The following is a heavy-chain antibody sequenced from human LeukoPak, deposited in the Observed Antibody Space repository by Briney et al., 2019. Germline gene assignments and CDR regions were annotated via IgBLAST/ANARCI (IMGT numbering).Heavy chain of an antibody. CDR2: ISYDGSNK. V-gene: IGHV3-30*18. D-gene: IGHD6-6*01. J-gene: IGHJ6*02. CDR3: AKDQGAARLDHYYGMDV. CDR1: GFTFSSYG. Sequence: GGSLRLSCAASGFTFSSYGMHWVRQAPGKGLEWVAVISYDGSNKYYADSVKGRFTISRDNSKNTLYLQMNSLRAEDTAVYYCAKDQGAARLDHYYGMDVWGQGTTVTVSS.